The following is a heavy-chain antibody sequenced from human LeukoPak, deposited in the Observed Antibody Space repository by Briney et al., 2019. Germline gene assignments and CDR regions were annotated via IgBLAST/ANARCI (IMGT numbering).Heavy chain of an antibody. V-gene: IGHV3-7*01. Sequence: AGGSLRLPCAASGFTFSSYWMSWVRQAPGKGLEWVANINQDGSEKYYVDSVKGRFTISRDNAKNSLFLQMSSLRAEDTAVYYCARVRDGYKPPKLSSYYYMDVWGKGTTVTISS. D-gene: IGHD5-24*01. CDR3: ARVRDGYKPPKLSSYYYMDV. CDR1: GFTFSSYW. CDR2: INQDGSEK. J-gene: IGHJ6*03.